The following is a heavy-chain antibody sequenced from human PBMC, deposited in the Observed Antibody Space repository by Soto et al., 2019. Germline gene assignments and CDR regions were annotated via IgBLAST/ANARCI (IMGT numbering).Heavy chain of an antibody. J-gene: IGHJ4*02. CDR2: IYHSGST. V-gene: IGHV4-30-2*01. CDR3: ASVEMATISLVY. CDR1: GGSISSGGYS. D-gene: IGHD2-15*01. Sequence: SETLSLTCAVSGGSISSGGYSWSWIRQPPGKGLEWIGYIYHSGSTYYNPSLKSRVTISVDRSKNQFSLKLSSVTAADTAVYYCASVEMATISLVYWGQGTLVTVSS.